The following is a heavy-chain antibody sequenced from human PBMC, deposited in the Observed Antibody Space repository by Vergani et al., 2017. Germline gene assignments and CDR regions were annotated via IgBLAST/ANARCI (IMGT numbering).Heavy chain of an antibody. J-gene: IGHJ4*02. D-gene: IGHD3-3*01. V-gene: IGHV3-21*01. CDR1: GFTFSSYS. Sequence: EVQLVESGGGLVKPGGSLRLSCAASGFTFSSYSMNWVRQAPGKGLEWVSSIGSSSSYIYYADSVKGRFTISRDNAKYSLYLQMNSLRAGYTAVYYCARGRAGGVSDDGGQGRLVTAS. CDR2: IGSSSSYI. CDR3: ARGRAGGVSDD.